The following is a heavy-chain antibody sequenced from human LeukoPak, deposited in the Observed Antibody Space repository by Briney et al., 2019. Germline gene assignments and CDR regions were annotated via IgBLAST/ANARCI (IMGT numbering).Heavy chain of an antibody. CDR1: GXTFSSYE. V-gene: IGHV3-48*03. J-gene: IGHJ3*02. D-gene: IGHD1-26*01. CDR3: ARVIIVGATGI. CDR2: ISSGGGTV. Sequence: GGSLRLSCAASGXTFSSYEMNWVRQAPGKGLEWVSYISSGGGTVYYADSVKGRFTISRDNAKNSLYLQMNSLRAEDTAVYYCARVIIVGATGIWGQGTMVTVSS.